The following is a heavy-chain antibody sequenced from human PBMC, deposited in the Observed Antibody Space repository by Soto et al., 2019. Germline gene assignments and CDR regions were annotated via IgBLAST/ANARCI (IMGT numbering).Heavy chain of an antibody. V-gene: IGHV4-59*01. CDR3: GRVDYYDSSRYPRWFDP. D-gene: IGHD3-22*01. CDR1: GGSISSYY. Sequence: PSETLSLTCTVSGGSISSYYCSWIRQPPWKGLEWIGYIYYSGITKYNPSLKSRVTISVDTSKNQLYLKLSSVTDADTAVYYCGRVDYYDSSRYPRWFDPWGQGTLVTFYS. CDR2: IYYSGIT. J-gene: IGHJ5*02.